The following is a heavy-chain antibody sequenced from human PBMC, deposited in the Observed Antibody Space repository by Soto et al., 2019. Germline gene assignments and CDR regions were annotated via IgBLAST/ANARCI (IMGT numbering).Heavy chain of an antibody. CDR1: GYTFISYD. D-gene: IGHD2-2*01. Sequence: QVQLVQSGAEVKKPGASVKVSCKASGYTFISYDINWVRQATGQGLEWMGWMNPNSGNTGYAQKFQGRVTMNRNTSISTAYMELSSLRSEDTAVYYCARGPGYCSSTSCYSYYYGMDVWGQGTTVTVSS. V-gene: IGHV1-8*01. CDR2: MNPNSGNT. J-gene: IGHJ6*02. CDR3: ARGPGYCSSTSCYSYYYGMDV.